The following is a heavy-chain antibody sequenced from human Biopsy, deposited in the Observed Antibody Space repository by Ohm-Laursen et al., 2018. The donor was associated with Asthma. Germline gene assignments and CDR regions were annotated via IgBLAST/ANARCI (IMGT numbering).Heavy chain of an antibody. V-gene: IGHV4-30-4*01. CDR3: ARVASYVDLYFGIDV. J-gene: IGHJ6*02. CDR1: GAYIGSRDHH. CDR2: VFWSGTT. D-gene: IGHD3-16*01. Sequence: TLSLTCAVGGAYIGSRDHHWSWIRQSPGTGLEWIGFVFWSGTTHYNRSLERRLSISIDTTRNEFSMTLRSVTAADTAVYFCARVASYVDLYFGIDVWGPGTTVSVS.